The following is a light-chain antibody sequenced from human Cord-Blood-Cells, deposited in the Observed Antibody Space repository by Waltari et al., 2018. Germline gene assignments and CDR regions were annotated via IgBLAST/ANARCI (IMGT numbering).Light chain of an antibody. CDR3: QQYGSSPPIT. CDR2: GAS. V-gene: IGKV3-20*01. Sequence: ELVLTQSPGTLSLSPGERATLSCRASQSVSSSYLAWYQQKPGQAPRLLIDGASSRATGIPDRFSGSGSGTDFTLTISRREPEDFAVYYCQQYGSSPPITFGPGTKVDIK. CDR1: QSVSSSY. J-gene: IGKJ3*01.